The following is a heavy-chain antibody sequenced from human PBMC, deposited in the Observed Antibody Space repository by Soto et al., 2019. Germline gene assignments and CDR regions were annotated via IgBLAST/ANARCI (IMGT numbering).Heavy chain of an antibody. D-gene: IGHD6-19*01. CDR2: ISGSGGST. Sequence: PGGSLRLSCAASGFTFSSYAISWVRQAPGKGLEWVSAISGSGGSTYYADSVKGRFTISRDNSKNTLYLQMNSLRAEDTAVYYCAKGGSGWPDYYGMDVWGQGTTVTVSS. J-gene: IGHJ6*02. CDR1: GFTFSSYA. CDR3: AKGGSGWPDYYGMDV. V-gene: IGHV3-23*01.